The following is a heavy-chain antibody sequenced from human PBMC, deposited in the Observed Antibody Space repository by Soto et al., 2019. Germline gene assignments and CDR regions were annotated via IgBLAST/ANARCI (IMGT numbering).Heavy chain of an antibody. CDR2: IWYDGSDK. V-gene: IGHV3-33*01. J-gene: IGHJ4*02. CDR1: GFTFSIYG. D-gene: IGHD1-1*01. Sequence: GGSLRLSCAASGFTFSIYGIHWVRQAPGKGLEWLAIIWYDGSDKYYADSVKGRFTISRDNAKNTVYLQMNSLRAEDTALYYCARDSWKSYWGQGTLVTVSS. CDR3: ARDSWKSY.